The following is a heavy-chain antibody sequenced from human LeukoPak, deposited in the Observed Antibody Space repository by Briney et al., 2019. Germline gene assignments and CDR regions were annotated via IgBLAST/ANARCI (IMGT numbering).Heavy chain of an antibody. D-gene: IGHD3-3*01. CDR3: ASAPYYDFWSGYSPFDY. CDR1: GYTFTSYG. Sequence: ASVKVSCKASGYTFTSYGISWVRQAPGQGLEWMGWISAYNGNTNYAQKLQGRVTMTTDTSTSTAYMELRSLRSDDTAVYYCASAPYYDFWSGYSPFDYWGQGTLVTVSS. V-gene: IGHV1-18*01. CDR2: ISAYNGNT. J-gene: IGHJ4*02.